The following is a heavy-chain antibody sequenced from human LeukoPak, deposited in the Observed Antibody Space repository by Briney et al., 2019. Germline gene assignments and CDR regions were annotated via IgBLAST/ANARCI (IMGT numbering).Heavy chain of an antibody. CDR3: ARGITMVRGVIPDAFDI. D-gene: IGHD3-10*01. Sequence: GGSLRLSCAASGFTVSSNYMSWVRQAPGKGLEWVSVIYSGGSTYYADSVKGRFTISRDNSKNTLYLQMNSLRAEDTAVYYCARGITMVRGVIPDAFDIWGQGTMVTVSS. CDR1: GFTVSSNY. V-gene: IGHV3-66*01. J-gene: IGHJ3*02. CDR2: IYSGGST.